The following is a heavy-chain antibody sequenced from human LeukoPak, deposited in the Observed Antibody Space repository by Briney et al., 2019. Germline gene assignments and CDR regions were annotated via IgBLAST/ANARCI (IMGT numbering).Heavy chain of an antibody. CDR2: ISYDGSNK. V-gene: IGHV3-30-3*01. CDR3: ARDTEAVAGFYYYGMDV. Sequence: GGSLRLSCAASGFTFSSYAMHWVRQAPGKGLEWVAVISYDGSNKYYADSVKGRFNISRDNSTTTMYLKMNSLRAEDTAVYYCARDTEAVAGFYYYGMDVWGQGTTVTVSS. J-gene: IGHJ6*02. CDR1: GFTFSSYA. D-gene: IGHD6-13*01.